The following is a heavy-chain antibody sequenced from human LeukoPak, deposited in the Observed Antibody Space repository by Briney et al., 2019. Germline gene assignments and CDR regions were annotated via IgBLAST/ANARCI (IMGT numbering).Heavy chain of an antibody. CDR2: IYYSGST. Sequence: SETLTLTCTVSGGSISSSSYYWGWIRQPPGKGLEWIGSIYYSGSTYYNPSLKSRVTISVDTSKNQFSLKLSSVTAADTAVYYCARVFDTFDYWGQGTLVTASS. D-gene: IGHD3-9*01. J-gene: IGHJ4*02. V-gene: IGHV4-39*07. CDR3: ARVFDTFDY. CDR1: GGSISSSSYY.